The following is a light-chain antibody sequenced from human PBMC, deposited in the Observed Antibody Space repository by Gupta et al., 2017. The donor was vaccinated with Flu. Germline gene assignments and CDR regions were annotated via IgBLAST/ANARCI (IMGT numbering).Light chain of an antibody. J-gene: IGKJ3*01. CDR1: QGIRNY. CDR3: QKYNSAPLL. Sequence: DIQMTQSPSSLSASIGDRITITCRASQGIRNYLAWYQQRPGKVPKLLIYAASTLQSGVPSRFSGSGPGTDFILTINSLHPEDIATYYCQKYNSAPLLFGPGTKVEIK. CDR2: AAS. V-gene: IGKV1-27*01.